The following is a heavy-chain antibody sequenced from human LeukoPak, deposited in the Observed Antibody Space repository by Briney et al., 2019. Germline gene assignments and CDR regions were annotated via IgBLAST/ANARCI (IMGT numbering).Heavy chain of an antibody. V-gene: IGHV7-4-1*02. D-gene: IGHD6-19*01. CDR1: GYTFTSYA. Sequence: VSVKVSCKASGYTFTSYAMNWVRQAPGQGLEWMGWINTNTGNPTYAQGFTGRFVFSLDTSVSTAYLQISSLKAEDTAVYYCARVSAVAGTGGYYFDYWGQGTLVTVSS. CDR2: INTNTGNP. J-gene: IGHJ4*02. CDR3: ARVSAVAGTGGYYFDY.